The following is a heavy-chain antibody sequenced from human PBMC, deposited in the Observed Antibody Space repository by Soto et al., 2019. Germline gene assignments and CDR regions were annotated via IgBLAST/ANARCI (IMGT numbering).Heavy chain of an antibody. D-gene: IGHD5-18*01. Sequence: QVQLVQSGAEVKKPGSSVKVSCKASGGTFSSYAISWVRQAPGQGLEWMGGIIPIFGTANYAQKFQGTVTITADESTSTAYMELSSLRTEDTAVYYCARDGYSYGSGRNYYYYGMDVWGQGTTVTVSS. V-gene: IGHV1-69*01. CDR3: ARDGYSYGSGRNYYYYGMDV. J-gene: IGHJ6*02. CDR1: GGTFSSYA. CDR2: IIPIFGTA.